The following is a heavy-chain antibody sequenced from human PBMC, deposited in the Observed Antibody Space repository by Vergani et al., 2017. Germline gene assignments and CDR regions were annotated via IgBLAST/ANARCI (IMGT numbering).Heavy chain of an antibody. J-gene: IGHJ4*02. D-gene: IGHD2-2*01. CDR2: IYYSGST. V-gene: IGHV4-59*12. CDR1: GGSISSYY. Sequence: QVQLQESGPGLVKPSETLSLTCTVSGGSISSYYWSWIRQPPGKGLEWIGYIYYSGSTNYNPSLKSRVTISVDTSKNQFSLKLSSVTAADTAVYYCARGVVARLDYWGQGTLVTVSS. CDR3: ARGVVARLDY.